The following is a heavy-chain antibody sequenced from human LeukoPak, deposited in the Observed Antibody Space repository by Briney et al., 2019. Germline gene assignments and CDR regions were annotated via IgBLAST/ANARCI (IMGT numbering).Heavy chain of an antibody. CDR3: GRHSYDGSGNRPDY. V-gene: IGHV4-59*08. Sequence: SETLSLTCTVSGGSISGYYWSWVRQPPEKGLEWIAWIHNSGSTNSNPSFKSRVTISIDTPKNQVSLKLNSVTAADTAVYYCGRHSYDGSGNRPDYWGQGTLVAVSS. D-gene: IGHD3-22*01. J-gene: IGHJ4*02. CDR1: GGSISGYY. CDR2: IHNSGST.